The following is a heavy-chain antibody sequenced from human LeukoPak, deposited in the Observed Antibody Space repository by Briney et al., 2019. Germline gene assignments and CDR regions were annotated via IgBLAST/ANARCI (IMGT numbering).Heavy chain of an antibody. V-gene: IGHV4-39*01. CDR3: ARREYSSSSAFDY. D-gene: IGHD6-6*01. CDR1: GGSISSSSYY. J-gene: IGHJ4*02. CDR2: IYYSGST. Sequence: SETPSLTCTVSGGSISSSSYYWGWIRQPPGKGLEWIGSIYYSGSTYYNPSLKSRVTISVDTSKNQFSLKLSSVTAADTAVYYCARREYSSSSAFDYWGQGTLVTVSS.